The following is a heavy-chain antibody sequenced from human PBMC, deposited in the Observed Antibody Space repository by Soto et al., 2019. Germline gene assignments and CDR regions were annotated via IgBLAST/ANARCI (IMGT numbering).Heavy chain of an antibody. CDR3: ATPPAGYYYYGMDV. J-gene: IGHJ6*02. V-gene: IGHV1-69*12. CDR2: IIRIFGTA. CDR1: GGTFSSYA. Sequence: QVQLVQSGAEVKKPGSSVKVSCKASGGTFSSYAISWVRQAPGQGLEWMGGIIRIFGTADYAQKFQGRVTITADECTSTAYMELSSLRSEDTAVDYCATPPAGYYYYGMDVWGQGTTVTVSS.